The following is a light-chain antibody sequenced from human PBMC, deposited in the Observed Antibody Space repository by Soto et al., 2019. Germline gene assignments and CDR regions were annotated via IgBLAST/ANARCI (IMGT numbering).Light chain of an antibody. CDR3: QQYGSSPPT. CDR2: GAS. CDR1: QSVSSSY. Sequence: EIVLTQSPGTLSLSPGERATLSCRASQSVSSSYLAWYQQKPGQAPKVLIYGASSRATGTPDRFSGSGSGTDFTLTINRLEPEDFALYYCQQYGSSPPTFGQGTKVDIK. J-gene: IGKJ1*01. V-gene: IGKV3-20*01.